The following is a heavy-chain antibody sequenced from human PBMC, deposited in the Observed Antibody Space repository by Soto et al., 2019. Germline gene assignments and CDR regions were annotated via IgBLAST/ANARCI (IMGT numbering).Heavy chain of an antibody. CDR3: ARDLGYCGSGYNFDY. CDR2: IYYSGST. Sequence: SETLSLTCTVSGGSISSYYWSWIRQPPGKGLEWIGYIYYSGSTNYNPSLKSRVTISVDTSKNQFSLKLSSVTAADTAVYYCARDLGYCGSGYNFDYWGQGTLVTVSS. J-gene: IGHJ4*02. D-gene: IGHD3-10*01. V-gene: IGHV4-59*01. CDR1: GGSISSYY.